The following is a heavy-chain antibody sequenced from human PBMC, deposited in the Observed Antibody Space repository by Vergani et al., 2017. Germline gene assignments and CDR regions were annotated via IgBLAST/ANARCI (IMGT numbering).Heavy chain of an antibody. CDR1: DSSIMTNPY. D-gene: IGHD3-10*01. Sequence: QVQLQESGPGLVKPSETLTLTCDVSDSSIMTNPYWGWFRQSPGKGLEWIGCIHHSGDTHYNSSLKSRVSISIVSSSKFSLSLTSVTAADTAIYYCARHRGSGGFFPSSYFYGMVVWGHETTVTVSS. CDR2: IHHSGDT. CDR3: ARHRGSGGFFPSSYFYGMVV. V-gene: IGHV4-38-2*01. J-gene: IGHJ6*02.